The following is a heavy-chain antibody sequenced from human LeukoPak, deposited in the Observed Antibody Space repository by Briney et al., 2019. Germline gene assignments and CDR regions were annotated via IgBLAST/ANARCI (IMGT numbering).Heavy chain of an antibody. Sequence: GGSLRLSCTVSGFTVSSNSMSWVRQAPGKGLEWVSFIYSDNTHYSDSVKGRFTISRDNSKNTLYLQMNSLRAEDTAVYYCANLYYYDSSGYSDAFDIWGQGTMVTVSS. D-gene: IGHD3-22*01. CDR3: ANLYYYDSSGYSDAFDI. CDR1: GFTVSSNS. CDR2: IYSDNT. J-gene: IGHJ3*02. V-gene: IGHV3-66*03.